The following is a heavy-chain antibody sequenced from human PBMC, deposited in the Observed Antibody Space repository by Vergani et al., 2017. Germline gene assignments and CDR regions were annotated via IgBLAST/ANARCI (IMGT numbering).Heavy chain of an antibody. J-gene: IGHJ4*02. CDR2: IYYSGST. Sequence: QLQLQESGPGLVKPSETLSLTCTVSGGSISSYYWSWIRQPPGKGLEWIGYIYYSGSTNYNPSLKSRVTISVDTSKNQFSLKLSSVTAADTAVYYCARWGSSWYGGFDYWGQGTLVTVSS. D-gene: IGHD6-13*01. CDR1: GGSISSYY. CDR3: ARWGSSWYGGFDY. V-gene: IGHV4-59*12.